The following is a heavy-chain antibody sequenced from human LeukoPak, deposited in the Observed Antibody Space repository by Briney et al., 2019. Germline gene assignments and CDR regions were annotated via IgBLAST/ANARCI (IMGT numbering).Heavy chain of an antibody. CDR1: GYSISSGYY. D-gene: IGHD5-12*01. CDR3: ARAIVTTIIDY. Sequence: SDTLSLTCAVSGYSISSGYYWGWIRQPPGKGLEWIGSIYHSGSTYYNPSLKSRVTISVDTSKNQFSLKLSSVTAADTAVYYCARAIVTTIIDYWGQGSLVTLSS. V-gene: IGHV4-38-2*01. J-gene: IGHJ4*02. CDR2: IYHSGST.